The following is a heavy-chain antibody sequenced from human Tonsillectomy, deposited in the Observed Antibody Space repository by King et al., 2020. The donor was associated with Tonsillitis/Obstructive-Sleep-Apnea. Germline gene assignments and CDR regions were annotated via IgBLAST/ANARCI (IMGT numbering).Heavy chain of an antibody. CDR2: IWFDGSNK. CDR1: GFTFGGHG. V-gene: IGHV3-33*01. CDR3: TRDVQRGYDFDS. D-gene: IGHD5-12*01. Sequence: VQLVQSGGGVVQPGRSLRLSCAASGFTFGGHGMHWFRQAPGKGLEWVAFIWFDGSNKYYSDSVRGRFTISRDNSKNMLYLQMNSLRAEDTAVYYCTRDVQRGYDFDSWGQGTLFIVSS. J-gene: IGHJ4*02.